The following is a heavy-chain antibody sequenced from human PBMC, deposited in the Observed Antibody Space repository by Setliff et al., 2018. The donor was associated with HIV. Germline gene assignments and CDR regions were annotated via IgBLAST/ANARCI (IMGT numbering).Heavy chain of an antibody. D-gene: IGHD2-15*01. J-gene: IGHJ4*02. CDR2: INPSSGST. V-gene: IGHV1-46*01. Sequence: ASVKVSCKASGYTLTSYYIHWVRQAPGQGLEWMGIINPSSGSTTYAQKFQGRVTMTRDTSTSTVYMELSSLRSEDTAVYFCARGSRITVVAILTYSRFDYWGQGTLVTVSS. CDR1: GYTLTSYY. CDR3: ARGSRITVVAILTYSRFDY.